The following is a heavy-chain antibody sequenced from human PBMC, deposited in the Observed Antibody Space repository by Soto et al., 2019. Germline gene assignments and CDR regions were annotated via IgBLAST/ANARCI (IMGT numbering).Heavy chain of an antibody. CDR1: GGSISSGDYY. Sequence: TLSLTCTVSGGSISSGDYYWSWIRQPPGKGLEWIGYIYSSGSTYYNPSLKSRVTISVDTSKNQFSLKLSSVTAADTAVYYCARVTYEDSSGYYFPYFDDWGQGTLVTVSS. CDR2: IYSSGST. CDR3: ARVTYEDSSGYYFPYFDD. V-gene: IGHV4-30-4*01. J-gene: IGHJ4*02. D-gene: IGHD3-22*01.